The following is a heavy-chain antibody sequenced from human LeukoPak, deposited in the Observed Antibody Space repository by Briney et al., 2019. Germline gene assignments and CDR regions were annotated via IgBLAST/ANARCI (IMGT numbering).Heavy chain of an antibody. D-gene: IGHD1-26*01. J-gene: IGHJ3*02. V-gene: IGHV1-2*04. CDR2: INPNSGGT. CDR3: ARDMGRSDTDAFDI. Sequence: ASVKVSCKASGYTFTGCYMHWVRQAPGQGLEWMGWINPNSGGTNYAQKFQGWVTMTRDTSISTAYMELSRLRSDDTAVYYCARDMGRSDTDAFDIWGQGTMVTVSS. CDR1: GYTFTGCY.